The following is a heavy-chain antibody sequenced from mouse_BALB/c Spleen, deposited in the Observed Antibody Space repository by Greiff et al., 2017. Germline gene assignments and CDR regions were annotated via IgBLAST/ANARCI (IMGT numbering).Heavy chain of an antibody. CDR2: IYPSDSYT. J-gene: IGHJ2*01. CDR3: TRCYGSSSFDY. Sequence: QVQLQQPGAELVRPGASVKLSCKASGYTFTSYWINWVKQRPGQGLEWIGNIYPSDSYTNYNQKFKDKATLTVDKSSSTAYMQLSSPTSEDSAVYYCTRCYGSSSFDYWVQGTTLTVSS. D-gene: IGHD1-1*01. CDR1: GYTFTSYW. V-gene: IGHV1-69*02.